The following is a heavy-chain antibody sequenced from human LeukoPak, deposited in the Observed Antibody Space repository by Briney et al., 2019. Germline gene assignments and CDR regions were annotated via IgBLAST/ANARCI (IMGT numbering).Heavy chain of an antibody. V-gene: IGHV3-74*01. CDR1: GFTFSSYW. J-gene: IGHJ4*02. CDR2: IIGDGGST. D-gene: IGHD6-19*01. CDR3: ARGSSGWYYFDY. Sequence: GRSLRLSCAASGFTFSSYWMHWVRHAPGKGLVWVSRIIGDGGSTNYADSVKGRFTISRDNANNTLYLQMNSLRAEDTAVYYCARGSSGWYYFDYWGQRTLVTVSS.